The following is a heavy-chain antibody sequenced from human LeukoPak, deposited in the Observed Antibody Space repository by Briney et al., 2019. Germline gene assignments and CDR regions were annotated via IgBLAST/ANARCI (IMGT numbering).Heavy chain of an antibody. Sequence: GGSLRLSCAASGFTFSSYWMSWVRQAPGKGLEWVSSISSSSSYIYYADSVKGRFTISRDNAKNSLYLQMNSLRAEDTAVYYCARGEDYERSFDYWGQGTLVTVSS. CDR3: ARGEDYERSFDY. J-gene: IGHJ4*02. D-gene: IGHD3-22*01. CDR2: ISSSSSYI. CDR1: GFTFSSYW. V-gene: IGHV3-21*01.